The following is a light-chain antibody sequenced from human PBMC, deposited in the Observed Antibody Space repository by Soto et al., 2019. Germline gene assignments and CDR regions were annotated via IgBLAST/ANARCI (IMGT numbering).Light chain of an antibody. J-gene: IGKJ1*01. CDR1: QSLLHSNGYNY. CDR2: LGS. V-gene: IGKV2-28*01. Sequence: DIVMTQSPLSLPVTPGEPASISCRSSQSLLHSNGYNYLDWYLQKPGQSPQLLIYLGSNRASGVPDRFSGSGSGTDFTLKISRVEAEDVGVYYCMQALQTHPWTFDQGTKVEIK. CDR3: MQALQTHPWT.